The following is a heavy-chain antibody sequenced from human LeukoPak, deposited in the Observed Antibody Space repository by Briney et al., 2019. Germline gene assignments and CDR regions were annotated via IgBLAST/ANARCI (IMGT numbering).Heavy chain of an antibody. CDR2: IYYSGNT. V-gene: IGHV4-59*01. CDR1: GGSITSYY. Sequence: SETLSLTCSVSGGSITSYYYTWIRQPPGKGLEWIGYIYYSGNTNYNPSLKSRVTMSLDMSKNQFSLRLTSVTAADTAVYYCAREDSGTSIDFWGQGTLVTVSS. J-gene: IGHJ4*01. CDR3: AREDSGTSIDF. D-gene: IGHD1-26*01.